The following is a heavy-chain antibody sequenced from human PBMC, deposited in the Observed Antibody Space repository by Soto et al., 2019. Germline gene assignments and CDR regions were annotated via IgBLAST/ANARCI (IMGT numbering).Heavy chain of an antibody. CDR1: GFTFGDYA. J-gene: IGHJ4*02. CDR2: IRSKAYGGTT. V-gene: IGHV3-49*03. CDR3: TRDANYDILTGYFY. D-gene: IGHD3-9*01. Sequence: GGSLRLSCTASGFTFGDYAMSWFRQAPGKGLEWVGFIRSKAYGGTTEYAASVKGRFTISRDDSKSIAYLQMNSLKTEDTAVYYCTRDANYDILTGYFYWGQGTLVTVSS.